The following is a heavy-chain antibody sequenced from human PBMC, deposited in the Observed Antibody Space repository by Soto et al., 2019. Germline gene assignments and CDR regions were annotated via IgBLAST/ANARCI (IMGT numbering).Heavy chain of an antibody. J-gene: IGHJ4*02. CDR3: VKDTYILVGANHLVS. Sequence: GGSLRLSCAASGFTFDDYAMHWVRQGPGKGLEWVSGISWNSDMITYADSVKGRFTVSRDNAKNSLDLEMNSLRVEDTALYYCVKDTYILVGANHLVSWGQGTLVTVYS. V-gene: IGHV3-9*01. CDR1: GFTFDDYA. CDR2: ISWNSDMI. D-gene: IGHD1-26*01.